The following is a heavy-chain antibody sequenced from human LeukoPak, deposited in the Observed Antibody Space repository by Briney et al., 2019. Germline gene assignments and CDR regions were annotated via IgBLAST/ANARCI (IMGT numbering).Heavy chain of an antibody. CDR1: GYTFTNYA. Sequence: GASVKVSCKASGYTFTNYAINWVRQAPGQGLEWMGWINTNSGNPTYALGFTGHFVFSLDTSVSTAYLQINSLTAEDAAVYYCARNGDTTMVPAFDYWGQGTLVTVSS. J-gene: IGHJ4*02. V-gene: IGHV7-4-1*02. D-gene: IGHD5-18*01. CDR3: ARNGDTTMVPAFDY. CDR2: INTNSGNP.